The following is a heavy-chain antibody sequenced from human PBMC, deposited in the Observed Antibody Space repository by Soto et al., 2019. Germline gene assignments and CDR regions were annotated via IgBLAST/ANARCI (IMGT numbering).Heavy chain of an antibody. CDR1: GGSFSGYD. V-gene: IGHV4-34*01. CDR2: INHSGST. D-gene: IGHD6-6*01. J-gene: IGHJ6*02. CDR3: ARQSSSNYYCGLDV. Sequence: SETLSLTCAVYGGSFSGYDWSWIRQPPGKGLEWIGQINHSGSTNYNPSLKSRVTISVDTSKNQLSLQLNSVTPEDTAVYYCARQSSSNYYCGLDVWGQGTTVTVSS.